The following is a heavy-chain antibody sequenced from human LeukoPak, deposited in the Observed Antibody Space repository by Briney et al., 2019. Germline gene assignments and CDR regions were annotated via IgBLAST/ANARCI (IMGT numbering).Heavy chain of an antibody. CDR2: ISAYNGNT. V-gene: IGHV1-18*01. CDR3: ARVLWNSGRWLDT. CDR1: GYTFTSYG. Sequence: ASVKVSCKASGYTFTSYGISWVRQAPGQGLEWMGWISAYNGNTNFAQNFQGRVTMTTDTSTSTAYMELRSLRSDDTAVYHCARVLWNSGRWLDTWGQGTLVTVSS. J-gene: IGHJ5*02. D-gene: IGHD3-10*01.